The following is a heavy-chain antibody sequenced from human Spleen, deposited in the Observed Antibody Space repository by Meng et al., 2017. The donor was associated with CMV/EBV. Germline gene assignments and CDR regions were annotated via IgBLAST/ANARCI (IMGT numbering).Heavy chain of an antibody. J-gene: IGHJ4*02. CDR2: IYYSENT. V-gene: IGHV4-4*02. Sequence: ALPDGAVRSTNWCSWVRQPPGKGLEWIGEIYYSENTNYNPSLKSRVTISIDKSNNQFSLKLTSVTAADTAVYYCARVASGQDYFDSWGQGTLVTVSS. CDR1: DGAVRSTNW. CDR3: ARVASGQDYFDS.